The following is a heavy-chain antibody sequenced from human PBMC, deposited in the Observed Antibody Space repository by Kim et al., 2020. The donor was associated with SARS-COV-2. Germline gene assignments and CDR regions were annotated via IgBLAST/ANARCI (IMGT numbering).Heavy chain of an antibody. D-gene: IGHD3-16*01. Sequence: SETLSLTCTVSGASISSYYWSWIRQPPGKGLEWIGYSYYSGNTKYNPSLQSRVTISVDTAKNQFSLKLSSVTAADTAVYYCASALGGGPLFVWGQGTLVTVPS. CDR2: SYYSGNT. V-gene: IGHV4-59*01. J-gene: IGHJ4*02. CDR3: ASALGGGPLFV. CDR1: GASISSYY.